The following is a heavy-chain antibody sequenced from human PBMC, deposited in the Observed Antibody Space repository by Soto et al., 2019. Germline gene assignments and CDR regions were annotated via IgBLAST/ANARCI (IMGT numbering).Heavy chain of an antibody. Sequence: QLQLQESGPGLVKPSETLSLTCTVSGGSISSSSYYWGWIRQPPGKGLEWIGSIYYSGSTYYNPSPTNRVPISVDTSKSQSSLKLSSVTAADTAVYYCARYSWNGWDYYYGMDVWGQGTTVTVSS. CDR3: ARYSWNGWDYYYGMDV. V-gene: IGHV4-39*01. CDR2: IYYSGST. J-gene: IGHJ6*02. D-gene: IGHD1-20*01. CDR1: GGSISSSSYY.